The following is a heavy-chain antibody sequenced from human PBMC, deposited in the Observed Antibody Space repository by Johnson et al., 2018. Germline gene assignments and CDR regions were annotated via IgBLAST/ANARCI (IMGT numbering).Heavy chain of an antibody. CDR1: GFIFSDYY. D-gene: IGHD2-8*01. CDR2: IRDKVQSYTT. J-gene: IGHJ6*04. CDR3: ARERMCNGQFCV. V-gene: IGHV3-72*01. Sequence: EVQLVESGGGLVQPGGSLRLSCAASGFIFSDYYMDWVRQAPGKGLEWVSRIRDKVQSYTTEYAAAVKGKFTNSRDDSKNSQKLKWNRLRTEDTAVCHCARERMCNGQFCVWGKGTTVTVSS.